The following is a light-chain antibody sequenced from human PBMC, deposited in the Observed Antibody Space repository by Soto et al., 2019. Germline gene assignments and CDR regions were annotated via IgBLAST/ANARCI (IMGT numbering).Light chain of an antibody. J-gene: IGKJ4*01. V-gene: IGKV1-33*01. CDR1: EDISSY. Sequence: DIQMTQSPSTLSASVGDRVTIACQASEDISSYLNWYQRKPGKAPKLLIYDASKLETGVPTRFSGSGSWTFFIFTISSLQPEDIATYYCQQYDNLPRLTFGGGTKVEIK. CDR2: DAS. CDR3: QQYDNLPRLT.